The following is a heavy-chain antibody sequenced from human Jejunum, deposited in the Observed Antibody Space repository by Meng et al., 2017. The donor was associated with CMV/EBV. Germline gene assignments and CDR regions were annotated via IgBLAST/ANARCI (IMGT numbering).Heavy chain of an antibody. CDR1: ITNNEFH. D-gene: IGHD3-3*01. CDR3: ARGNEDFWSGYQGTFDY. V-gene: IGHV4-39*07. J-gene: IGHJ4*02. Sequence: ITNNEFHWGWIRQPPGKGLEWIGSIYYTGSAYYTPSLNSRVTISRDTSKNQFSLKLNSVTAADTAVYYCARGNEDFWSGYQGTFDYWGQGTLVTVSS. CDR2: IYYTGSA.